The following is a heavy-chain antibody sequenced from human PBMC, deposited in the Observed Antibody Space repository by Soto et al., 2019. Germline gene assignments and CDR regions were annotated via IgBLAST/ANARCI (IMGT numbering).Heavy chain of an antibody. D-gene: IGHD3-3*01. J-gene: IGHJ6*03. V-gene: IGHV1-18*01. CDR2: ISAYNGNT. Sequence: ASVKVSCKASGYTFTSYGISWVRQAPGQGLEWMGWISAYNGNTNYAQKLQGRVTMTTDTSTSTAYMEPRSLRSDDTAVYYCASVQTFWSGFDYYYMDVWGKGTTVTVSS. CDR3: ASVQTFWSGFDYYYMDV. CDR1: GYTFTSYG.